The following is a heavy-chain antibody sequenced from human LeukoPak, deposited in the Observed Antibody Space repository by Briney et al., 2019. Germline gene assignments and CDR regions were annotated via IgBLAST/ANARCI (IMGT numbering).Heavy chain of an antibody. Sequence: GGSLRLSCAASGFTFSSYSMNWVRQAPGKGLEWVSSISSSSSCIYYADSVKGRFTISRDNAKNSLYLQMNSLRAEDTAVYYCASQIVATTLDYWGQGTLVTVSS. CDR2: ISSSSSCI. CDR3: ASQIVATTLDY. J-gene: IGHJ4*02. D-gene: IGHD5-12*01. CDR1: GFTFSSYS. V-gene: IGHV3-21*01.